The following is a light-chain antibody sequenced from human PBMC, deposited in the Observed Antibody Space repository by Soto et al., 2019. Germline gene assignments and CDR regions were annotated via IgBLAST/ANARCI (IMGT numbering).Light chain of an antibody. CDR3: LQDYNYLRT. Sequence: AIQMTQSPSSLSTSVGNRVTITCRASQAIRNDLGWYQKKPGKAPKLLIYAASILQSGVPSRFIGRGYGTDFTLTISSLQPEDIATYYCLQDYNYLRTFGQGTKVEIK. CDR1: QAIRND. J-gene: IGKJ1*01. V-gene: IGKV1-6*01. CDR2: AAS.